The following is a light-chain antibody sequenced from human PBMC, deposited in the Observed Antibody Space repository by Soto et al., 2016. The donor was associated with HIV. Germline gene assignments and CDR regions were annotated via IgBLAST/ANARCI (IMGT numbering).Light chain of an antibody. Sequence: DIQMTQSPSSLSASVGDRVTITCRASQSISSYLNWYQQKPGKAPKLLIYAASSLQSGVPSRFSGSRFGTDFTLTISSLQPEDFATYYCQQTYRTPPAFGGGTKVEIK. CDR3: QQTYRTPPA. CDR2: AAS. J-gene: IGKJ4*01. CDR1: QSISSY. V-gene: IGKV1-39*01.